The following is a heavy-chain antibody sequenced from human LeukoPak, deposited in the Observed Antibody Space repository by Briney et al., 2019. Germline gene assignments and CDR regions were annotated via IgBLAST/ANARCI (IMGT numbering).Heavy chain of an antibody. D-gene: IGHD5-12*01. V-gene: IGHV4-59*12. CDR2: IYYSGST. Sequence: SETLSLTCTVSGGSISSYYWSWIRQPPGKGLEWIGSIYYSGSTYYNPSLKSRVTISVDTSKNQFSLSLSSVTAADTAVYYCARGLSSRYDYYFDYWGQGTLVTVSS. CDR1: GGSISSYY. CDR3: ARGLSSRYDYYFDY. J-gene: IGHJ4*02.